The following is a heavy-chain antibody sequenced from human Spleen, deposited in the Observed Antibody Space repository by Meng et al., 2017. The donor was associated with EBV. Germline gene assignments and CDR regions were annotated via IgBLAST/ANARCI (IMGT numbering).Heavy chain of an antibody. V-gene: IGHV4-61*01. J-gene: IGHJ5*02. CDR3: AREVIRNWFDP. Sequence: QGQLQESGPGPGKPSETLSLPCTVSGGSISSGSYYLSWIRQPPGKGLELIGYIFYSGTTNYNSSLKSRVTISVDTSNNQFSLKLSSVTAADTAVYYCAREVIRNWFDPWGQGTLVTVSS. D-gene: IGHD3-16*02. CDR2: IFYSGTT. CDR1: GGSISSGSYY.